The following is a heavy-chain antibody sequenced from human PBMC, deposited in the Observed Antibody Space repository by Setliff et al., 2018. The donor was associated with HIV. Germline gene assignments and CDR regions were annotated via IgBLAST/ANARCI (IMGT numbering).Heavy chain of an antibody. Sequence: GGSLRLSCAASGFTFSNYNMNWARQAPGKGLEWVSSISYDSRFIHYADSVKGRFTISRDNAKNSLHLQMDSLRAEDTAVYYCAPLVGATGAPSYWGQGTLVTVSS. CDR2: ISYDSRFI. D-gene: IGHD1-26*01. CDR1: GFTFSNYN. V-gene: IGHV3-21*06. J-gene: IGHJ4*02. CDR3: APLVGATGAPSY.